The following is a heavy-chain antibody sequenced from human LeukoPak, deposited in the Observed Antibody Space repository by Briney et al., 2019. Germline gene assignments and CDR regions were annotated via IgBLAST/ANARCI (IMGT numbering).Heavy chain of an antibody. CDR2: INTDGITT. Sequence: GGSLRLSCAASGCPSSNYWMHWVRQAPGKGLVWVSRINTDGITTTYADSVKGRFTISRDNAKNTMYLEMNSLRAEDTAVYYCARVLEPFGTPPINIPMAFWGQGTLVTVSS. CDR3: ARVLEPFGTPPINIPMAF. D-gene: IGHD1-14*01. J-gene: IGHJ4*02. CDR1: GCPSSNYW. V-gene: IGHV3-74*01.